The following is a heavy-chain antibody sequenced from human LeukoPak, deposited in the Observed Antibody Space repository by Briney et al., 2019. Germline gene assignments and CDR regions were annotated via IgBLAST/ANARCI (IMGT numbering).Heavy chain of an antibody. CDR1: GYSFTSYW. J-gene: IGHJ3*02. D-gene: IGHD3-10*01. CDR3: ARPRRYGSGNDAFDI. Sequence: GESLKISCKGSGYSFTSYWIGWVRQLPGKGLEWMGIIYPGDSDTRYSPSFQGQVTISADKSISTAYLQWSSLKASDTAMYYCARPRRYGSGNDAFDIWGQGTMVTVSS. V-gene: IGHV5-51*01. CDR2: IYPGDSDT.